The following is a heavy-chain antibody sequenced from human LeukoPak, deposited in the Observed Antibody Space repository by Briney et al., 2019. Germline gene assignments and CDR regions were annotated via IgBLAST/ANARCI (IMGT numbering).Heavy chain of an antibody. CDR3: AKDTSSWYSPPGAFDP. CDR2: VYASGST. V-gene: IGHV4-4*07. Sequence: SETLSLTCTVSGGSIISHYWNWIRQPAGRGLEWIGRVYASGSTTYNPSLKNRVTMSVDTSKNQFSLRLTSVTAADTAVYYCAKDTSSWYSPPGAFDPWGQGTMVTVSS. D-gene: IGHD6-13*01. J-gene: IGHJ3*01. CDR1: GGSIISHY.